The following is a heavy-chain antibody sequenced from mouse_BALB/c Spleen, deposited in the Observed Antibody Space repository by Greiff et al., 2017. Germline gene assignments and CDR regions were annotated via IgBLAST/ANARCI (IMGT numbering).Heavy chain of an antibody. CDR2: ISSGSSTI. Sequence: EVQVVESGGGLVQPGGSRKLSCAASGFTFSSFGMHWVRQAPEKGLEWVAYISSGSSTIYYADTVKGRFTISRDNPKNTLFLQMTSLRSEDTAMYYCARSDWAYWGQGTLVTVSA. CDR1: GFTFSSFG. V-gene: IGHV5-17*02. J-gene: IGHJ3*01. D-gene: IGHD4-1*01. CDR3: ARSDWAY.